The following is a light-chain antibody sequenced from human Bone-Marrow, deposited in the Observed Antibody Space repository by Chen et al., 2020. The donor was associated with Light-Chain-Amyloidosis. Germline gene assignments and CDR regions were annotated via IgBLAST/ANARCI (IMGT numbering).Light chain of an antibody. V-gene: IGLV6-57*01. CDR2: EDD. Sequence: NFMLTQPHSVLESPGKTVIISCTRSSGSIPTNYVQWYQQRPGSSPTTVIYEDDQRPSGVPDRFSGSIDRSSNSASLTISGLKTEDEADYYCQSYQGSSQGVFGGGTKLTVL. CDR1: SGSIPTNY. J-gene: IGLJ3*02. CDR3: QSYQGSSQGV.